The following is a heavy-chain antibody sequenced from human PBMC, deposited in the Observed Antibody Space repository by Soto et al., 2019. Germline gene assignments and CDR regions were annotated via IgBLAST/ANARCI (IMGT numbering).Heavy chain of an antibody. CDR2: ISAYNGNT. CDR3: ARELRAYSSSSGYYYYYGMDV. CDR1: GYTFTSYG. D-gene: IGHD6-6*01. Sequence: GASVKVSCKASGYTFTSYGISWVRQAPGQGLEWMGWISAYNGNTNYAQKLQGRVTMTTDTSTSTAYMELRSLRSDDTAVYYCARELRAYSSSSGYYYYYGMDVRGQGTTVTVSS. J-gene: IGHJ6*02. V-gene: IGHV1-18*01.